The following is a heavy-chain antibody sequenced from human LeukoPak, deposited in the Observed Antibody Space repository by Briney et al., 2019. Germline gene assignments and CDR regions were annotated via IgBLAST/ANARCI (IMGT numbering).Heavy chain of an antibody. V-gene: IGHV1-2*02. CDR1: GGTFSSYA. CDR2: INPNSGGT. Sequence: ASVKVSCKASGGTFSSYAISWVRQAPGQGLEWMGWINPNSGGTNYAQKFQGRVTMTRDTSISTAYMELSRLRSDDTAVYYCARVVEGTSMIDYWGQGTLVTVSS. J-gene: IGHJ4*02. CDR3: ARVVEGTSMIDY. D-gene: IGHD5-18*01.